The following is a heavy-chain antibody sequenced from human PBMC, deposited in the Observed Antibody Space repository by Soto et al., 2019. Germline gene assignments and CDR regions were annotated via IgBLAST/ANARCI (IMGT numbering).Heavy chain of an antibody. D-gene: IGHD3-10*01. CDR3: ARGPGLGGRYNWFDP. V-gene: IGHV3-30-3*01. CDR2: ISYDGSNK. CDR1: GFTFSSYA. J-gene: IGHJ5*02. Sequence: PGGSLRLSCAASGFTFSSYAMHWVRQAPGKGLEWVAVISYDGSNKYYADSVKGRFTISRDNSKNTLYLQMNSLRAEDTAVYYCARGPGLGGRYNWFDPWGQGTLVTVSS.